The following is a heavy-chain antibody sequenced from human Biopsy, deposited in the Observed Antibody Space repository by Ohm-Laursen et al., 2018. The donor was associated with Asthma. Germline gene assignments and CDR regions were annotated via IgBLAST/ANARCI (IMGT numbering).Heavy chain of an antibody. CDR1: GTHFGSYN. Sequence: SLRLSCAASGTHFGSYNMHWARQAPGKGLDWVAVISFDGSNKNYTDSVKGRFTISRDNSRNTLHLQMNSLRAEDTAVYYCAKDVFPGWELRRGPDYWGQGTLVTVSS. D-gene: IGHD1-26*01. V-gene: IGHV3-30*18. CDR3: AKDVFPGWELRRGPDY. CDR2: ISFDGSNK. J-gene: IGHJ4*02.